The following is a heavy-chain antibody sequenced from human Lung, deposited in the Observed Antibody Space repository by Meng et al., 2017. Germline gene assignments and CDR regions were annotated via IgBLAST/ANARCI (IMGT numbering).Heavy chain of an antibody. CDR1: GGSFSDYY. CDR3: ARGPTTMAHDFDY. J-gene: IGHJ4*02. Sequence: QVQLQQWGSGLLKPSETRALTCVVSGGSFSDYYWSWIRQPAGKGLGWIGEINHSGSTNYNPSLESRATISVDTSQNNLSLKLSSVTAADSAVYYCARGPTTMAHDFDYWGQGTLVTVS. V-gene: IGHV4-34*01. CDR2: INHSGST. D-gene: IGHD4-11*01.